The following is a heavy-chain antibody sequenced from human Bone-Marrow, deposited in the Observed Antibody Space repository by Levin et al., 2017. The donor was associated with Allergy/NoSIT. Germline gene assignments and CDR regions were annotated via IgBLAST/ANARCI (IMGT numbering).Heavy chain of an antibody. CDR1: GFTFTSYS. J-gene: IGHJ3*02. CDR3: ARDGGDYDYIWGSYRSGNDAFDM. V-gene: IGHV3-48*02. CDR2: IDVGSSTI. D-gene: IGHD3-16*02. Sequence: SCAASGFTFTSYSMNWVRQAPGKGLEWISYIDVGSSTIHYADSVKGRFTVSRDNAKNSLYLQLNSLRDEDPAVYYCARDGGDYDYIWGSYRSGNDAFDMWGQGTMVTVSS.